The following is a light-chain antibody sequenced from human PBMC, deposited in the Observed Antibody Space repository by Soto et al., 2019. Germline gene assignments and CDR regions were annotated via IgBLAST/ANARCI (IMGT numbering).Light chain of an antibody. CDR1: GSDVGGYDY. V-gene: IGLV2-14*01. Sequence: QSSLTQPASVSGSPGQSITISCTGTGSDVGGYDYVSWYQHHPGKAPKVMIYEVTNRPSGVSNRFSGSKSGNTASLTISGLLAEDEADYYRSSYTSSSTYVFGPGTKVTVL. CDR2: EVT. J-gene: IGLJ1*01. CDR3: SSYTSSSTYV.